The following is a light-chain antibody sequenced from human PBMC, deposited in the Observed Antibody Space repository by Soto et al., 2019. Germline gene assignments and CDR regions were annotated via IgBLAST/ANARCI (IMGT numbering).Light chain of an antibody. CDR1: SSDVGGYNY. J-gene: IGLJ3*02. CDR3: SSYAASNNFYFV. CDR2: EVT. Sequence: QSALTQPPSASGSPGQSVTISCTGTSSDVGGYNYVSWSQQYPGRAPKLMIYEVTKRPSGVPDRFSGSKSGNTASLTVSGIQAEDEADYYCSSYAASNNFYFVFGGGTKLTVL. V-gene: IGLV2-8*01.